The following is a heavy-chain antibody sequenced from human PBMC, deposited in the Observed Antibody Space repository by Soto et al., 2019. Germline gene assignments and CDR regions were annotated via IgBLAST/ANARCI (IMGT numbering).Heavy chain of an antibody. Sequence: LRLSCAASGFTFSSYAMSWVRQAPGKGLEWVSAISGSGGSTYYADSVKGRFTISRDNSKNTLYLQMNSLRAEDTAVYYCAKGGVLGYCSSTSCYWFDYWGQGTLVTVSS. J-gene: IGHJ4*02. CDR2: ISGSGGST. D-gene: IGHD2-2*01. V-gene: IGHV3-23*01. CDR3: AKGGVLGYCSSTSCYWFDY. CDR1: GFTFSSYA.